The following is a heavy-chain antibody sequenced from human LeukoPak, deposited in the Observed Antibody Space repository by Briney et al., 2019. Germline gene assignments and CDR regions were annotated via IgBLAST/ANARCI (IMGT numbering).Heavy chain of an antibody. J-gene: IGHJ3*02. CDR1: GFTFSSYA. D-gene: IGHD2-2*01. V-gene: IGHV3-23*01. Sequence: PGGSLRLSCAASGFTFSSYAMSWVRQAPGKGLEWVSAISGSGGSTYYADSVKGRFTISRDNSKNTLYLQMNSLRAEDAAVYYCAKKDQSNGAPDAFDIWGQGTMVTVSS. CDR3: AKKDQSNGAPDAFDI. CDR2: ISGSGGST.